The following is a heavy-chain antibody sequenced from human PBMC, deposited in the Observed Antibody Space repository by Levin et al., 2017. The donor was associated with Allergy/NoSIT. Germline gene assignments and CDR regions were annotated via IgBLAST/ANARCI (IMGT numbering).Heavy chain of an antibody. J-gene: IGHJ5*02. CDR3: ARDVSGLWLLSGWFDA. D-gene: IGHD5-18*01. CDR1: GFTFSSYE. CDR2: INSDGGSA. Sequence: GESLKISCAASGFTFSSYEMNWVRRAPGKGLVWVARINSDGGSAYYADFVKGRFTVSRDNAKNTLYLQMNSLRGEDTALYYCARDVSGLWLLSGWFDAWGQGTLVTVSS. V-gene: IGHV3-74*01.